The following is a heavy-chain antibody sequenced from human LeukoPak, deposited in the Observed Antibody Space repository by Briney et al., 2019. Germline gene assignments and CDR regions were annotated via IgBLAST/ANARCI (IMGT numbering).Heavy chain of an antibody. CDR2: ISSSSSTI. D-gene: IGHD5-24*01. CDR1: GFTFSSYS. V-gene: IGHV3-48*01. CDR3: AREGSRDGLDY. J-gene: IGHJ4*02. Sequence: GGSLRLSCAASGFTFSSYSMDWVRQAPGKGLEWVSYISSSSSTIYYADSVKGRFTISRDNAKNSLYLQMNSLGAEDTAVYYCAREGSRDGLDYWGQGTLVTVSS.